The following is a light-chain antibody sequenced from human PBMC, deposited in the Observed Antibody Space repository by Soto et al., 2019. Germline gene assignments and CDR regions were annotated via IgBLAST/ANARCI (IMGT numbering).Light chain of an antibody. Sequence: QSVLTQPPSVSEAPGQRVTISCTGSSSNIGAGYEAHWYQQVPGTAPKLLIYENNNRPSGVPDRFSGSKSGTSASLATTGLQAEDEAEYYCQSYDSSLSGYVFGTGTKVTVL. J-gene: IGLJ1*01. V-gene: IGLV1-40*01. CDR3: QSYDSSLSGYV. CDR1: SSNIGAGYE. CDR2: ENN.